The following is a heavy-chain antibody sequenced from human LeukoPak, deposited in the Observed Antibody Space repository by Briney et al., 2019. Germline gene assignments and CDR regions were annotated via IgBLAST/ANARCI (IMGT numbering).Heavy chain of an antibody. Sequence: ASVKVSCKASGYTFTSYDINWVRQATGPGLEWMGWMNPNSGNTGYAQKFQGRVTMTRNTSISTAYMELSSLRSEDTAVYYCARGRGYDFSSGYYDWFDPWGQGTLVTVSS. CDR2: MNPNSGNT. CDR3: ARGRGYDFSSGYYDWFDP. CDR1: GYTFTSYD. J-gene: IGHJ5*02. V-gene: IGHV1-8*01. D-gene: IGHD3-3*01.